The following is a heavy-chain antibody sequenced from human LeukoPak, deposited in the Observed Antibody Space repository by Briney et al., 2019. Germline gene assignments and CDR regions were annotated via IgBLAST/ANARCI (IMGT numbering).Heavy chain of an antibody. D-gene: IGHD3-10*01. CDR1: GFTFSSYG. CDR2: ISGSGGST. Sequence: PGGTLRLSCAASGFTFSSYGMSWVRQAPGKGLEWVSAISGSGGSTYYADSVKGRFTISRDNSKNTLYLQMSSLRAEDTAVYYCAKDGDVLLWFGNDYWGQGTLVTVSS. CDR3: AKDGDVLLWFGNDY. V-gene: IGHV3-23*01. J-gene: IGHJ4*02.